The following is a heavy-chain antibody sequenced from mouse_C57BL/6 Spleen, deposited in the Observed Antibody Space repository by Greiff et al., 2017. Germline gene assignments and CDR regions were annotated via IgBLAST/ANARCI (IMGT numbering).Heavy chain of an antibody. CDR1: GYTFTSYW. V-gene: IGHV1-53*01. D-gene: IGHD4-1*01. Sequence: VQLQQPGAELVRPGSSVKLSCKASGYTFTSYWMHWVKQRPGQGLEWIGNINPSNGGTNYNEKFKSKATLTVDKSSSTAYMQLSSLTSEDSAVYYCARFVGDLVPFAYCGQGTLVTVSA. CDR3: ARFVGDLVPFAY. J-gene: IGHJ3*01. CDR2: INPSNGGT.